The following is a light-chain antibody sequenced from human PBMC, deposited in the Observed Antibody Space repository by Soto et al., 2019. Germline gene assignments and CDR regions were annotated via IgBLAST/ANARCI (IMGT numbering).Light chain of an antibody. J-gene: IGKJ1*01. CDR2: GAS. V-gene: IGKV3-15*01. Sequence: KVMTQSPATLSVSPGERATLSCRASQSINSNLAWYQQKPGQAPRLFIYGASTRATGIPARFSGSGSGTEFTLTISSLQSEDFAVYYCQQYNNWPPTFGQGTKVEIK. CDR1: QSINSN. CDR3: QQYNNWPPT.